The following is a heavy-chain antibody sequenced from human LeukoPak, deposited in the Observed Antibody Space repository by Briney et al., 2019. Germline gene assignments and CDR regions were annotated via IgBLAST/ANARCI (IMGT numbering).Heavy chain of an antibody. CDR2: ISAYNGNT. J-gene: IGHJ4*02. V-gene: IGHV1-18*01. D-gene: IGHD6-6*01. CDR1: GYTFTSYG. Sequence: ASVKVSCKASGYTFTSYGISWVRQAPGQGLEWMGWISAYNGNTNYAQKLQGRVTMTTDTSTSTAYMELRSLRSDDTAVYYCARDSDGEATRYSSSSNYWGQGTLVTASS. CDR3: ARDSDGEATRYSSSSNY.